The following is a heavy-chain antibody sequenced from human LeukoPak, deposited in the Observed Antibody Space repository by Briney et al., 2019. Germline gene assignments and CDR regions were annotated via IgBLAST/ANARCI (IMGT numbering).Heavy chain of an antibody. J-gene: IGHJ4*02. CDR2: IYYSGST. V-gene: IGHV4-39*07. Sequence: PSETLSLTCTVSGGSISSSSYYWGWIRQPPGKGLEWIGSIYYSGSTYYNPSLKSRVTISVDTSKNQFYLKLSSVTAADTAVYYCARYYYGSGSYYNWSYYFDYWGQGTLVTVSS. D-gene: IGHD3-10*01. CDR3: ARYYYGSGSYYNWSYYFDY. CDR1: GGSISSSSYY.